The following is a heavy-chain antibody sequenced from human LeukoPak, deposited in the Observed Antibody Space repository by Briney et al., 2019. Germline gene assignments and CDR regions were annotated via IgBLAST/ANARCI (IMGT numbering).Heavy chain of an antibody. CDR1: GFTFSSYG. Sequence: GGSLRLSCAASGFTFSSYGMHWVRQAPGKGLEWVAVIWYDGSNKYYADSVKGRFTISRDNSKNTLYLQMNSLRAEDTAVYYCAILRLDYSDSSGSFDYWGQGTLVTVSS. J-gene: IGHJ4*02. D-gene: IGHD3-22*01. V-gene: IGHV3-33*01. CDR3: AILRLDYSDSSGSFDY. CDR2: IWYDGSNK.